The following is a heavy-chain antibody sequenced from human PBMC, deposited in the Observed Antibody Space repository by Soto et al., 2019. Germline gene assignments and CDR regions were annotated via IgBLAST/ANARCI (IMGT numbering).Heavy chain of an antibody. V-gene: IGHV3-23*01. CDR3: AKDRFSGISKIVVVITEGDAFDI. Sequence: PGGSLRLSCAASGFTFSSYAMSWVRQAPGKGLEWVSAISGSGGSTYYADSVKGRFTISRDNSKNTLYLQMNSLRAEDTAVYYFAKDRFSGISKIVVVITEGDAFDIWGQGTMVTVSS. CDR1: GFTFSSYA. CDR2: ISGSGGST. D-gene: IGHD3-22*01. J-gene: IGHJ3*02.